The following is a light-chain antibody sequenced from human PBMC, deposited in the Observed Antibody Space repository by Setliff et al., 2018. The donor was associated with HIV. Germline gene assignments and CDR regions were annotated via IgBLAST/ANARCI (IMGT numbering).Light chain of an antibody. Sequence: SALAQPPSVSGSPGQSIIISCTGTINNIGSYNRVSWYQQRPGTAPKLIIFEVNKRPSGVSNRFSGSKSGSTASLAISGLQADDEGDYYCCSYAGTDTFVVFGTGTKVTVL. V-gene: IGLV2-23*02. CDR2: EVN. CDR1: INNIGSYNR. J-gene: IGLJ1*01. CDR3: CSYAGTDTFVV.